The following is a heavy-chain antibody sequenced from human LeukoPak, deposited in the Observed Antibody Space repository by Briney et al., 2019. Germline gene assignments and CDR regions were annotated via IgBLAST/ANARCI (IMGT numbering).Heavy chain of an antibody. CDR3: ARGAGIHLLIYFYFYMDV. J-gene: IGHJ6*03. CDR1: GYTFTDYY. V-gene: IGHV1-2*02. D-gene: IGHD2-8*01. Sequence: ASVKVSCKASGYTFTDYYMHWVRQAPGQGLEWMGWINPNSGGTNYAQKFQGRVTMSRDTSISTAYMELSRLRSDDTAVYYCARGAGIHLLIYFYFYMDVWGKGSTVTVSS. CDR2: INPNSGGT.